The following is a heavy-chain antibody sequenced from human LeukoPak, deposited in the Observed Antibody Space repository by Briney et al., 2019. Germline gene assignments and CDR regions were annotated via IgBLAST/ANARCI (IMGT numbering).Heavy chain of an antibody. CDR3: ARDSDRILFDY. D-gene: IGHD3/OR15-3a*01. CDR1: GFTFNTYW. J-gene: IGHJ4*02. Sequence: QPGGSLRLSCAASGFTFNTYWMHWVRQAPGKGLVWVARVHREGTTTAYADSVKGRFTISRDNAKNTLYLQMTNLRAEDTAVYYCARDSDRILFDYWGRGTLVTVSS. V-gene: IGHV3-74*03. CDR2: VHREGTTT.